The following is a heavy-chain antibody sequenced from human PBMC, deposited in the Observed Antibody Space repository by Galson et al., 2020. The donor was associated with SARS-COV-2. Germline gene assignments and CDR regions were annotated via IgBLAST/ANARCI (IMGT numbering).Heavy chain of an antibody. CDR2: MYSDGKT. J-gene: IGHJ5*01. CDR1: GFGVSRNY. V-gene: IGHV3-53*05. CDR3: ARSPGGSGWDNWCDS. Sequence: GGSLRLSCAASGFGVSRNYMSWVRQAPGKGLEFVSVMYSDGKTYYADSVKGRFIISRDNSKNTVYLQMNSLRVEDTAVYYCARSPGGSGWDNWCDSWGQGILVTVSS. D-gene: IGHD6-19*01.